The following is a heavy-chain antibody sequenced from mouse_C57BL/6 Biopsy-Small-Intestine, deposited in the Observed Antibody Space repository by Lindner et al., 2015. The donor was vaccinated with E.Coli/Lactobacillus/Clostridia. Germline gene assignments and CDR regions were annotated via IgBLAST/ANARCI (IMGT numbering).Heavy chain of an antibody. CDR2: FYPYNGVS. V-gene: IGHV1-31*01. Sequence: VQLQESGPELVKPGTSVKISCKASGYSFTDYFIHWVRQSHGNILDWIGYFYPYNGVSSYNQKFKGKATLTVDKSSSTAYMELHSLTSEDSAVYFCSGADYWGQGTSLTVSS. CDR3: SGADY. J-gene: IGHJ2*03. CDR1: GYSFTDYF.